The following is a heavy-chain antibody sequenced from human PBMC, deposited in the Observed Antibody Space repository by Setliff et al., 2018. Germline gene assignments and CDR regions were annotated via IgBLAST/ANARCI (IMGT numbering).Heavy chain of an antibody. J-gene: IGHJ4*02. CDR1: GFTFRSYA. D-gene: IGHD2-21*02. CDR2: ISGSGGST. CDR3: AGDAGGDYDN. V-gene: IGHV3-23*01. Sequence: GGSLRLSCAASGFTFRSYAMNWIRQAPGKGLEWVSAISGSGGSTYYADSVKGRFTISRDNSKNTLYLQMNSLRVEDTAIYYCAGDAGGDYDNWGQGTLVTVSS.